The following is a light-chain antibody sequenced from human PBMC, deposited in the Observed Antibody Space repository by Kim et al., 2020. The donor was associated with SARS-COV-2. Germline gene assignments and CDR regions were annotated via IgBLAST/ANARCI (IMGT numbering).Light chain of an antibody. CDR3: CSYAGSCVV. Sequence: QSALTQPRPVSGSPGQSVTISCTGTSSDVGGYNYVSWYQQHPGKAPKLMIYDVSKRPSGVPDRFSGSKSGNTASLTISGLQAEDEADYYCCSYAGSCVVFGGGTQLTVL. CDR1: SSDVGGYNY. V-gene: IGLV2-11*01. J-gene: IGLJ2*01. CDR2: DVS.